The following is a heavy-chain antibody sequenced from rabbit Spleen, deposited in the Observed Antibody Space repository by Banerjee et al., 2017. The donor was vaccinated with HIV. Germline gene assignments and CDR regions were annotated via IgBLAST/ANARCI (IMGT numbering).Heavy chain of an antibody. D-gene: IGHD4-2*01. J-gene: IGHJ4*01. V-gene: IGHV1S45*01. Sequence: EQLEESGGGLVKPEGSLTLTCKASGVSFSDKDVMCWVRQPPGKGPEWIACIGAGVSYTTFYAAWAKGRFPIPKTSSTTVTLQMTSLTAADTATYFCVREAGYGGSGDANLWGQGTLVTVS. CDR3: VREAGYGGSGDANL. CDR2: IGAGVSYTT. CDR1: GVSFSDKDV.